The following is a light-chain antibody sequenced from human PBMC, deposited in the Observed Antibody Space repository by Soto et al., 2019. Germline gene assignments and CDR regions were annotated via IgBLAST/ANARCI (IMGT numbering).Light chain of an antibody. CDR1: QSVSSN. CDR3: KYYNNCHRT. Sequence: EIVMTQSPATLSVSPGERATLSCRASQSVSSNLAWYQQKPGQAPRLLIYGASTRATGIPARFSGSGSGTEFTLTISSLQSEDFAVYSSKYYNNCHRTLGQATK. J-gene: IGKJ1*01. CDR2: GAS. V-gene: IGKV3-15*01.